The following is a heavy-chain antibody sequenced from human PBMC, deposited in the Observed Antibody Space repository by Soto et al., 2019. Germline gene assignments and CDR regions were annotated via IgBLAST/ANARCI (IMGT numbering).Heavy chain of an antibody. J-gene: IGHJ4*02. CDR1: GGSINSYW. D-gene: IGHD2-2*01. CDR3: ARVPRVVPAAIDY. V-gene: IGHV4-4*07. CDR2: VYSSGTT. Sequence: SETLSLTCSVSGGSINSYWWSWIRQPAGKGLEWIGRVYSSGTTDYNPSLNSRATLSVDTSKNQFSLKLSSVTAADTAVYYCARVPRVVPAAIDYWGQGTLVTVSS.